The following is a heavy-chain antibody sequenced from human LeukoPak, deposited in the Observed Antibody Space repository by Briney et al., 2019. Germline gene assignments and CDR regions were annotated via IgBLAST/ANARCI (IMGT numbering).Heavy chain of an antibody. D-gene: IGHD1-26*01. CDR2: IYSSGST. CDR3: ARDKSVGAINWFDP. J-gene: IGHJ5*02. Sequence: SETLSLTCTVSGGFISTYYWSWIRQPAGKGLEWIGRIYSSGSTNYNPSLRSRVTMSVDTSKNQFSLKLNSVTAADTAVYYCARDKSVGAINWFDPWGQGTLVTVSS. CDR1: GGFISTYY. V-gene: IGHV4-4*07.